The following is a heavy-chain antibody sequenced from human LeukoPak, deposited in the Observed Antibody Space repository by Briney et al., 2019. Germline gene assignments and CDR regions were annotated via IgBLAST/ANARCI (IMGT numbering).Heavy chain of an antibody. J-gene: IGHJ6*03. Sequence: GASVKVSCKASGYTFTGYYMHWVRQAPGQGLEGMGWINANSGGTNYAQKFQGRVTMTRNTSISTAYMEVSRLRSDDTAVYYCAGTFYGSGSYYASRPYYYYYMDVWGKGTTVTISS. CDR3: AGTFYGSGSYYASRPYYYYYMDV. V-gene: IGHV1-2*02. D-gene: IGHD3-10*01. CDR2: INANSGGT. CDR1: GYTFTGYY.